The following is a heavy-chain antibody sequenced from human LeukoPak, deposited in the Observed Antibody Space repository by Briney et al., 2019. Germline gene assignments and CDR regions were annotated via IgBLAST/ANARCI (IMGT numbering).Heavy chain of an antibody. D-gene: IGHD2-21*02. Sequence: GGSLRLSCAASGFTFSHYAMSWVRQAPGKGLEWVSGISGSGGSTYYADSVKGRFTISRDNSKNTLFLQMNSLRAEDTAIYYCVKEGCFRGDCYREFDYWGQGTLVTVSS. J-gene: IGHJ4*02. CDR2: ISGSGGST. CDR1: GFTFSHYA. V-gene: IGHV3-23*01. CDR3: VKEGCFRGDCYREFDY.